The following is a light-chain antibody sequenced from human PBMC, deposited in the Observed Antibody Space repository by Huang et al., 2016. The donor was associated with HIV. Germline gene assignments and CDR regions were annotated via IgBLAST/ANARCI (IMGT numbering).Light chain of an antibody. CDR3: QQYFDVPWT. Sequence: IVMTQSPDSLAVSLGETATINCKSSQSLFVRPNNKNCLAVYKQKQGQPLTLLWSWASTRGSGVPSRVLGGGSGTYFTLTISSLQAEDVAVYFCQQYFDVPWTFGRGTKVEIK. CDR2: WAS. CDR1: QSLFVRPNNKNC. J-gene: IGKJ1*01. V-gene: IGKV4-1*01.